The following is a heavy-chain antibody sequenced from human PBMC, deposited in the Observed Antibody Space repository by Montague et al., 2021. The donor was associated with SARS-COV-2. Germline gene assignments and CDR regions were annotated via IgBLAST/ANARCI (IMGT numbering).Heavy chain of an antibody. V-gene: IGHV4-34*01. D-gene: IGHD2-21*01. Sequence: SETLSLTCAVYRGSFHIFSWGWIRQSPEKGLEWIGEIDHRGNTNYNPSLKRRVTISVDTSKNQFSLNLTSVTAADTAIYYCARGTRVVGITPGFRYWGQGTQVAVSS. CDR1: RGSFHIFS. J-gene: IGHJ4*02. CDR3: ARGTRVVGITPGFRY. CDR2: IDHRGNT.